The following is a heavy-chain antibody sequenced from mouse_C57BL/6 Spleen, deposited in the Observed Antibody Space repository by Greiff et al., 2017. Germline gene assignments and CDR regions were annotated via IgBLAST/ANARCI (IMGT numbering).Heavy chain of an antibody. CDR2: IDLSDSYT. Sequence: QVQLQQSGAELVKPGASVKLSCKASGYTFTSYWMQWVKQRPGQGLEWMGEIDLSDSYTNYNQKFKDKATLTVNKSSSTAYMQLSSLTSEDSAVYYCARSLRQINYFGKGTTLTVSS. D-gene: IGHD2-12*01. J-gene: IGHJ2*01. V-gene: IGHV1-50*01. CDR3: ARSLRQINY. CDR1: GYTFTSYW.